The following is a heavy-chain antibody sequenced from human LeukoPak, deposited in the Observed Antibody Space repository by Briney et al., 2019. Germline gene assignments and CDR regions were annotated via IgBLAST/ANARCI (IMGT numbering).Heavy chain of an antibody. CDR1: GYTFTGYY. CDR2: ISAYNGHT. J-gene: IGHJ4*02. Sequence: ASVKVSCKASGYTFTGYYLHWVRQAPGQGLEWMGWISAYNGHTNYAQNLQDRVTMTTDTSTSTAYMELRSLRSDDTAVYYCARGSYFDYWGQGTLVTVSS. CDR3: ARGSYFDY. V-gene: IGHV1-18*04.